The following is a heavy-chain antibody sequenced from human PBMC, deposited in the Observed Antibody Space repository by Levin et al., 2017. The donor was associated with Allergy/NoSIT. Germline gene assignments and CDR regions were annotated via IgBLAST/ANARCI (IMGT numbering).Heavy chain of an antibody. Sequence: SETLSLTCTVSGGSISSFYWSWIRQPPGKNLEWIGYIYYSGSTYYNPSLKSRVTISVDTSKNQLSLRLRSVTAADTAVDYCARHQANYDYAWGPDACDTWGQGTLVTVSS. J-gene: IGHJ5*02. V-gene: IGHV4-59*08. CDR1: GGSISSFY. CDR3: ARHQANYDYAWGPDACDT. D-gene: IGHD3-16*01. CDR2: IYYSGST.